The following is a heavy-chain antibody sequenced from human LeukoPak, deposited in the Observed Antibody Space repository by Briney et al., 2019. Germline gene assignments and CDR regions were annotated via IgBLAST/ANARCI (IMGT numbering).Heavy chain of an antibody. CDR2: IKSKTDGATT. CDR3: STGLYDYDSGSYSFP. CDR1: GFTFSNAW. D-gene: IGHD3-10*01. Sequence: PGGSLELSCAASGFTFSNAWMSWVRQAPGKGLEWVGRIKSKTDGATTEYAAPVKGRFTISRDDSKNTLYLQMNSLKTEDTAVYYCSTGLYDYDSGSYSFPWGQGTQVTVSS. V-gene: IGHV3-15*01. J-gene: IGHJ5*02.